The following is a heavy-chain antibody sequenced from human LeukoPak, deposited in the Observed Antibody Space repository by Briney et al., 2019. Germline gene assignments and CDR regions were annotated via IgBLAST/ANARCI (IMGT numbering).Heavy chain of an antibody. Sequence: GASVKVSCKASGGTFSSYAISWVRQAPGQGLEWMGGIIPIFGTANYAQKFQGRVTTTADESTSTAYMELSSLRSEDTAVYYCARDQGLRVYSPYFQHWGQGTLVTVSS. V-gene: IGHV1-69*13. D-gene: IGHD4-11*01. CDR1: GGTFSSYA. CDR2: IIPIFGTA. CDR3: ARDQGLRVYSPYFQH. J-gene: IGHJ1*01.